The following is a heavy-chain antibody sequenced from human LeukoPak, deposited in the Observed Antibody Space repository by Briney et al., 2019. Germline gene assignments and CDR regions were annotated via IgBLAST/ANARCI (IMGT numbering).Heavy chain of an antibody. V-gene: IGHV1-46*01. CDR2: INPSGDSI. Sequence: ASVKVSCKASGYTFTSYYMHWVRQAPGQGLEWMGIINPSGDSISYAQKFQGRVTMTRDTSTSTVYMELSSLRSEDTAVYYCARAPQLWSESDYWGQGTLVTVSS. CDR3: ARAPQLWSESDY. D-gene: IGHD5-18*01. J-gene: IGHJ4*02. CDR1: GYTFTSYY.